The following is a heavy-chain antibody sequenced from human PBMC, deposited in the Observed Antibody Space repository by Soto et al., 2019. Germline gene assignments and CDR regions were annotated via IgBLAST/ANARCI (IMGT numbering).Heavy chain of an antibody. CDR1: GFSPITTGVG. Sequence: QIALQESGPSVVKPTQTLTLTCTFSGFSPITTGVGVGWIRHAPGKALEWLAMVYWNDERRYSPSLKSRLTITQDTSKNQVVLTMTYMDPVDTATYFCAHYDSSGYFSHFDSWGQGTLVTVSS. CDR3: AHYDSSGYFSHFDS. V-gene: IGHV2-5*01. D-gene: IGHD3-22*01. J-gene: IGHJ4*02. CDR2: VYWNDER.